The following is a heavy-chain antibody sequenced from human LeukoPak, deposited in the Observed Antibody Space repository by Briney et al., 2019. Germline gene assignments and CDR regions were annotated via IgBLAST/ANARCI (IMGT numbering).Heavy chain of an antibody. V-gene: IGHV3-49*04. D-gene: IGHD2-15*01. Sequence: GGSLRLSCTASSGITFVNYAISWVRQAPGKGLEWIGFIRSNPHGGTTDYAPSVKGRFTISRDDSKSIVYLQLNSLKTEDTAVYFCSTSVTPYLYYYYGMDVWGRGTTVTVSS. CDR3: STSVTPYLYYYYGMDV. CDR2: IRSNPHGGTT. CDR1: GITFVNYA. J-gene: IGHJ6*02.